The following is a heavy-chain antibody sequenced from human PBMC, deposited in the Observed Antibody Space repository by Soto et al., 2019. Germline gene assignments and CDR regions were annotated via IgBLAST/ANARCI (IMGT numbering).Heavy chain of an antibody. CDR2: IYYSGST. CDR3: ARRGYCSGGSCYPTPFDY. V-gene: IGHV4-39*01. Sequence: QLQLQESGPGLVKPSETLSLTCTVSGGSISSSSYYWGWIHQPPGKGLEWIGSIYYSGSTYYNPSLKSRVTISVDTSKNQFSLKRSSVTAADTAVYYCARRGYCSGGSCYPTPFDYWGQGTLVTVSS. CDR1: GGSISSSSYY. J-gene: IGHJ4*02. D-gene: IGHD2-15*01.